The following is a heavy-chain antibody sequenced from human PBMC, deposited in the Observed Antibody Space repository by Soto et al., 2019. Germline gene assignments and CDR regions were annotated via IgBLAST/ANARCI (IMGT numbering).Heavy chain of an antibody. CDR3: TRGPGGTGSHFDY. V-gene: IGHV1-8*01. D-gene: IGHD3-16*01. Sequence: QVQLVQSGAEVKKPGASVKVSCKASGYTFTSYDINWVRQATGQGLEWMGWMKPNSGDTGYVQKFQGRVTMTRDTSLNTAYMELSSLTSEDTAVFYCTRGPGGTGSHFDYWGQGTLVTVSS. J-gene: IGHJ4*02. CDR1: GYTFTSYD. CDR2: MKPNSGDT.